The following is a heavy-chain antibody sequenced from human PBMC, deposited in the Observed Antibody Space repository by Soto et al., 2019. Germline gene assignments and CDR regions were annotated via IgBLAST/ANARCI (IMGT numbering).Heavy chain of an antibody. J-gene: IGHJ6*04. CDR1: TSYW. D-gene: IGHD3-3*01. CDR3: ARLGFNYDFLSGYYIGHHYHGIDF. V-gene: IGHV5-51*01. Sequence: TSYWIAWVRQMTGERLEWMGIIYPGDSDTRYSPSFQGQVTISADKSINSVYLQWSSLKASDTATYYCARLGFNYDFLSGYYIGHHYHGIDFWGKGTTVTVTS. CDR2: IYPGDSDT.